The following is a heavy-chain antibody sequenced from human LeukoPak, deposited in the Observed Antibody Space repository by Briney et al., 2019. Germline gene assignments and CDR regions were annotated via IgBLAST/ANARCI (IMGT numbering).Heavy chain of an antibody. CDR2: IYYSGSTWIT. J-gene: IGHJ4*02. V-gene: IGHV4-39*01. D-gene: IGHD3-3*01. Sequence: SETLSLTCTVSGGSISTRSYYGGWIRQPPGKGLEWAGSIYYSGSTWITYYNPSLKSRITMTEDTSKSQFSLQLSSVTAADTAVYYCARQPVRFLGLSSHYWGQGTQVIVSS. CDR3: ARQPVRFLGLSSHY. CDR1: GGSISTRSYY.